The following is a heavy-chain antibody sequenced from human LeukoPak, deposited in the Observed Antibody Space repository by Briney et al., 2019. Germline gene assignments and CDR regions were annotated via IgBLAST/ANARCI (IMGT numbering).Heavy chain of an antibody. J-gene: IGHJ4*02. V-gene: IGHV4-34*01. D-gene: IGHD5-18*01. CDR1: GGSLSGYY. CDR2: INHSGST. Sequence: SETLSLTCAVYGGSLSGYYWSWFRQPPGKGLEWIGEINHSGSTNYNPSLKSRVTISVDTSKNQFSLKLSSVTAADTAVYYCARGPDTAISRDLDYWGQGTLVTVSS. CDR3: ARGPDTAISRDLDY.